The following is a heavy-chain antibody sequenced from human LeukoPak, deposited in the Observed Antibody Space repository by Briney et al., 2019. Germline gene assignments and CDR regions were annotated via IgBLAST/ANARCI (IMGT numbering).Heavy chain of an antibody. D-gene: IGHD2-2*01. Sequence: PSETLSLTCTHPRGSICVYTWCCIWQPPGKGLEWIGYIYYSGSTNYSPSLKSRVTISVDTSKNQFSLKLSSVTAADTAVYYCARGYCSSTSCSHYNRFDPWGRGTLVSVSS. CDR3: ARGYCSSTSCSHYNRFDP. CDR2: IYYSGST. CDR1: RGSICVYT. V-gene: IGHV4-59*01. J-gene: IGHJ5*02.